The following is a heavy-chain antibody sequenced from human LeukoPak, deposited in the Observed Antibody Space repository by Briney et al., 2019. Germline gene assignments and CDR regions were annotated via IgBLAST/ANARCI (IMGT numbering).Heavy chain of an antibody. CDR3: GRGWPGYTSPLDY. D-gene: IGHD5-12*01. Sequence: GGSLRLSCAASEFTFSHHWMNWVRQAPGEGLKWVATINQDGSEKHYVDSVKGRFIISRDNAKNSLFLQMNSLRAEDTAVYYCGRGWPGYTSPLDYWGQGILVAVSS. CDR1: EFTFSHHW. J-gene: IGHJ4*02. CDR2: INQDGSEK. V-gene: IGHV3-7*01.